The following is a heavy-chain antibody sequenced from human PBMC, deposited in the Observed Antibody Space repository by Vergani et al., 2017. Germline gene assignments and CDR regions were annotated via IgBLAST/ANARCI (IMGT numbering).Heavy chain of an antibody. D-gene: IGHD2-2*02. V-gene: IGHV4-4*02. CDR2: ICHTEDT. CDR1: GDSISSKNC. Sequence: QFQLHDSGPGLVQPSETLSLTCAVSGDSISSKNCWTWVRQPPGKGLEWIGEICHTEDTKYSPSLKSRVTVSVDVARNLFSLRLNSVTAADTAVYYCATIGYRRWGYYFDYWGQGILVTVSS. CDR3: ATIGYRRWGYYFDY. J-gene: IGHJ4*02.